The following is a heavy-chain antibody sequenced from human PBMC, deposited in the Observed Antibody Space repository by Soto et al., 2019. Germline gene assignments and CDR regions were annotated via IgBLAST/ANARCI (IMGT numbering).Heavy chain of an antibody. J-gene: IGHJ4*02. V-gene: IGHV1-3*01. CDR3: ARGITLPTPLDY. D-gene: IGHD1-20*01. Sequence: ASVKVSCKASGYTFTSYAMRWVRQAPGQRLEWMGWINAGNGNTKYSQKFQGRVTITRDTSASTAYMELSSLRSEDTAVYYCARGITLPTPLDYWGQGTLVTVS. CDR1: GYTFTSYA. CDR2: INAGNGNT.